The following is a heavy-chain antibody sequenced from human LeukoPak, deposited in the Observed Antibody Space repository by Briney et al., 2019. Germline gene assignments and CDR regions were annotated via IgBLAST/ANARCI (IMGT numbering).Heavy chain of an antibody. D-gene: IGHD3-3*01. CDR1: GYTFTDYY. CDR3: ARGASKYDFWSGYQPNWFDP. CDR2: INPNSGGT. J-gene: IGHJ5*02. Sequence: GASVKVSCKASGYTFTDYYMHWVRQAPGQGLEWMGWINPNSGGTNYAQKFQGRVTMTRDTSISTAYMELSRLRSDDTAVYYCARGASKYDFWSGYQPNWFDPWGQGTLVTVSS. V-gene: IGHV1-2*02.